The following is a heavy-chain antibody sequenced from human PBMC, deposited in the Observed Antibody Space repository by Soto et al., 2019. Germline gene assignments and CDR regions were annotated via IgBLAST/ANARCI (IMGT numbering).Heavy chain of an antibody. CDR2: IGAGGDT. CDR3: VREGRSSTWSDWYFDL. D-gene: IGHD6-13*01. CDR1: GFPFRTSD. Sequence: EVQLLESGGGPVQPGGSLRLSCAASGFPFRTSDMHWVRQVPGKGLEWVSAIGAGGDTYYPDSMKGRFTISRENAKNSLYLQMNSLRDEDTAVYFCVREGRSSTWSDWYFDLWGRGTLVSVSS. J-gene: IGHJ2*01. V-gene: IGHV3-13*01.